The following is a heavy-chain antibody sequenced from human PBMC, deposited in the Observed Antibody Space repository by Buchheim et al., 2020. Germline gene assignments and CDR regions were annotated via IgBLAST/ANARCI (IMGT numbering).Heavy chain of an antibody. CDR2: INHSGST. CDR3: ARGISGSYYSDVDY. Sequence: QVQLQQWGAGLLKPSETLSLTCAVYGGSFSGYYWSWIRQPPGKGLEWIGEINHSGSTNYNPSLKSRVTISVDTSKNQFSLKLRSVTAADTAVYYCARGISGSYYSDVDYWGQGTL. D-gene: IGHD1-26*01. V-gene: IGHV4-34*01. CDR1: GGSFSGYY. J-gene: IGHJ4*02.